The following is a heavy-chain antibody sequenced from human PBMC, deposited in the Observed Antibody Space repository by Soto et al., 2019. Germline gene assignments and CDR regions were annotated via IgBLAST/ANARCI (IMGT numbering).Heavy chain of an antibody. Sequence: PSETLSLTCAVSGGSISSSNWWSWVRQPPGKGLEWIGEIYHSGSTNYNPSLKSRVTISVDKSKNQFSLKLSSVTAADTAVYYCARTYYDILTGSRPIDYWGQGTLVTVSS. V-gene: IGHV4-4*02. CDR2: IYHSGST. D-gene: IGHD3-9*01. CDR1: GGSISSSNW. CDR3: ARTYYDILTGSRPIDY. J-gene: IGHJ4*02.